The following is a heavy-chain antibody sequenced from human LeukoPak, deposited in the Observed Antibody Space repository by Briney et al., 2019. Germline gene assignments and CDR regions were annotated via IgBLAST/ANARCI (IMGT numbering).Heavy chain of an antibody. CDR2: ISGSSDYT. Sequence: PGGSLILSCAASGFTFSDCYMIWIRQTPGRGLEWLSYISGSSDYTNYADSVKGRFTISKDTANNSLFLQMNRLRAEDTVTYYCLRAIRLDDWGRGTLVTVSP. CDR3: LRAIRLDD. CDR1: GFTFSDCY. V-gene: IGHV3-11*06. J-gene: IGHJ4*01. D-gene: IGHD2-2*02.